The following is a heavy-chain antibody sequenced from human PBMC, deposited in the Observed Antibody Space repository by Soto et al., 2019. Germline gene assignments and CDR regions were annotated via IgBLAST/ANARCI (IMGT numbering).Heavy chain of an antibody. D-gene: IGHD5-18*01. Sequence: LSLTCTVSGGSISSGGYYWSWIRQHTGKGLEWIGYIYYSGSTYYNPSLKSRVTISVDTSKNQFSLKLSSVTAADTAVYYCARDPAMRNWFDPWGQGTLVTVSS. J-gene: IGHJ5*02. CDR1: GGSISSGGYY. V-gene: IGHV4-31*03. CDR3: ARDPAMRNWFDP. CDR2: IYYSGST.